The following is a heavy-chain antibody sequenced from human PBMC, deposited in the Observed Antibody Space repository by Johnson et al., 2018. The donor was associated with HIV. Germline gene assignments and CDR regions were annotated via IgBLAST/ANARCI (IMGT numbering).Heavy chain of an antibody. CDR3: AKGIAAAGTGAFDI. CDR2: FYSGGFT. Sequence: MQLVESGGGLVQPGGSLRLSCAASGFSISSNYMSWIRQAPGKGLEWVSVFYSGGFTYYADSVKGRFTISRDNSKNTLYLQMNSLRAEDTAVYYCAKGIAAAGTGAFDIWGQGTMVTVSS. CDR1: GFSISSNY. V-gene: IGHV3-66*01. D-gene: IGHD6-13*01. J-gene: IGHJ3*02.